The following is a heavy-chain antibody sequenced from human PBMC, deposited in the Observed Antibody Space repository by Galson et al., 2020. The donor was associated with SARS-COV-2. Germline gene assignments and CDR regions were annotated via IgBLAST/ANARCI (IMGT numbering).Heavy chain of an antibody. CDR1: GFSFSDYE. CDR2: ISSSGTNI. J-gene: IGHJ3*02. D-gene: IGHD6-13*01. CDR3: ASPYLAAASFFGAFDI. V-gene: IGHV3-48*03. Sequence: GESLRLSCAGSGFSFSDYEMNWVRHGPGKGLEWVSYISSSGTNIYYADSVKGRFTISRDNAKNSLYLQMTSLRAEDTAIYYCASPYLAAASFFGAFDIWGPGTMVTVSS.